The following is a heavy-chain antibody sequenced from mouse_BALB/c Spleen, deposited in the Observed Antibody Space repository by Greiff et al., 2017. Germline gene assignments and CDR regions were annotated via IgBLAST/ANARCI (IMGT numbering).Heavy chain of an antibody. CDR3: AGGTTVVADYAMDY. V-gene: IGHV5-9-3*01. D-gene: IGHD1-1*01. CDR2: ISSGGSYT. J-gene: IGHJ4*01. Sequence: EVKLVESGGGLVQPGGSLKLSCAASGFTFSSYAMSWVRQTPEKRLEWVATISSGGSYTYYPDSVKGRFTISRDNAKNTLYLQMSSLRSEDTAMYYCAGGTTVVADYAMDYWGQGTSVTVSS. CDR1: GFTFSSYA.